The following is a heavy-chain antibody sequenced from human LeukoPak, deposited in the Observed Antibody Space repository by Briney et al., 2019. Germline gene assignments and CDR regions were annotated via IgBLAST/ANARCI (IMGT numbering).Heavy chain of an antibody. Sequence: SETLSLTCTVSGGSISSHHWTWIRQSPVKGLEWIGDISNSGSTSYNPSLKSRVTISIDTSKNQFSLKLSSVTAADTAVYYCGRDALVGYFSYYYMDVWGKGTTVTVSS. CDR1: GGSISSHH. J-gene: IGHJ6*03. CDR2: ISNSGST. CDR3: GRDALVGYFSYYYMDV. V-gene: IGHV4-59*11. D-gene: IGHD2-15*01.